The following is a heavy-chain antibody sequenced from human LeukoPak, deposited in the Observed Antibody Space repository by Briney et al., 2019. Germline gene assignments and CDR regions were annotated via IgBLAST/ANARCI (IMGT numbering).Heavy chain of an antibody. V-gene: IGHV3-48*01. CDR1: GFTFTTYS. D-gene: IGHD3-22*01. CDR2: ISSSGSTT. CDR3: ASLDYFDSSDYGDY. J-gene: IGHJ4*02. Sequence: PGGSLRLSCVASGFTFTTYSMNWVRQAPGQGLEWVSYISSSGSTTYYDYADSVKGRFTISRDNAKNSLYLQMNSLRAEDTALYYCASLDYFDSSDYGDYWGQGTLVTVSS.